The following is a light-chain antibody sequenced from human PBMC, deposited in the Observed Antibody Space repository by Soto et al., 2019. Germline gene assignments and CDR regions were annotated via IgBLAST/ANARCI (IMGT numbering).Light chain of an antibody. CDR1: QAVNPW. V-gene: IGKV1-5*03. CDR3: QQYYSRES. Sequence: DIQMTQSPSIVSPSVEDTVTITCRASQAVNPWLAWHQQKPVKVTRVLIYKTSDLENGVPSRFSGSGSGTEYTLTISNLQPDDFATYYCQQYYSRESFGQGTKVDIK. CDR2: KTS. J-gene: IGKJ1*01.